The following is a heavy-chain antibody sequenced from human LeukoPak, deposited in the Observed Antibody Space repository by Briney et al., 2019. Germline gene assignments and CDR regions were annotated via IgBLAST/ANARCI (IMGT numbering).Heavy chain of an antibody. CDR3: ARVTSYCSSTSCHIGYYYYGMDV. V-gene: IGHV1-69*13. CDR2: IIPIFGTA. CDR1: GGTFSSYA. J-gene: IGHJ6*02. D-gene: IGHD2-2*01. Sequence: SVKVSCKASGGTFSSYAISWVRQAPGQGLEWMGGIIPIFGTANYAQKFQGRVTITADESTSTAYMELSSLRSEDTAVYYRARVTSYCSSTSCHIGYYYYGMDVWGQGTTVTVSS.